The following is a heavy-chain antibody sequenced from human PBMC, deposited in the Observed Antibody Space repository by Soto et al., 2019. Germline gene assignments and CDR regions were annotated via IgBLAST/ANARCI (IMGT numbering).Heavy chain of an antibody. J-gene: IGHJ4*02. D-gene: IGHD1-1*01. Sequence: GGSLRLSCAASGFTFSSHWMHWVRQAPGKGLVWASRINPDGSVTSYADSVKGRFTISRDNARNTLYLQMNSLRAEDTAVYYCAKSPTPRQPTDFDYWGQGTLVTVSS. V-gene: IGHV3-74*01. CDR1: GFTFSSHW. CDR2: INPDGSVT. CDR3: AKSPTPRQPTDFDY.